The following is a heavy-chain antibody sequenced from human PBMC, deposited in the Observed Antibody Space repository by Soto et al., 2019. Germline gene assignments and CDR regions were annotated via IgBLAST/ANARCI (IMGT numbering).Heavy chain of an antibody. Sequence: ASVKVSCKTFGYTFTSYYMHWVRQAPGQGLEWMGIIYPSEGSTSYPQKFQGRVTMTTDTSTSTAYMELRSLRSDDTAVYYCARVSGVVPYYFDYWGQRTLVTVSS. CDR3: ARVSGVVPYYFDY. CDR1: GYTFTSYY. D-gene: IGHD3-3*01. V-gene: IGHV1-46*01. J-gene: IGHJ4*02. CDR2: IYPSEGST.